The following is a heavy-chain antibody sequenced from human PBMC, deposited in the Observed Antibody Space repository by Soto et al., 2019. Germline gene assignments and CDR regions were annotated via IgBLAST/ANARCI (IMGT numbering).Heavy chain of an antibody. J-gene: IGHJ6*03. CDR1: GGSFSGYY. CDR2: INRSGST. D-gene: IGHD3-3*01. CDR3: ARGPYYDFWSGYSDYYYYYMDV. Sequence: SETLSLTCAVYGGSFSGYYWSWIRQPPGKGLEWIGEINRSGSTNYNPSLKSRVTVSVDTSKNQFSLKLSSVTAADTAVYYCARGPYYDFWSGYSDYYYYYMDVWGKGTTVTVSS. V-gene: IGHV4-34*01.